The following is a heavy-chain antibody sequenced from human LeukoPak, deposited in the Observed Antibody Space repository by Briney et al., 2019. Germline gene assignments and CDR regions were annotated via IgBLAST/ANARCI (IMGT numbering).Heavy chain of an antibody. CDR2: IKQDGSES. CDR1: GFTLSIYW. D-gene: IGHD2-2*02. V-gene: IGHV3-7*01. J-gene: IGHJ2*01. CDR3: ARAAGYCSSTSCYTDWYLDL. Sequence: GGSLRLSCAASGFTLSIYWMSWVRQAPGKGLEWVANIKQDGSESHYVDSVKGRFTISRDNAKNSVSLQMNSLRAEDTAVYYCARAAGYCSSTSCYTDWYLDLWGRGTLVTVSS.